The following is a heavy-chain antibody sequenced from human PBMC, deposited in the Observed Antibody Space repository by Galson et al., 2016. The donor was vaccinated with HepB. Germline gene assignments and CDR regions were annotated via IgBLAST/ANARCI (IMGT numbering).Heavy chain of an antibody. Sequence: SLRLSCAASGFTFSSYAMSWVRQAPGKGLEWVSAISGSGASTYYADSVMGRFTISRDNSKNTLYLQMNSLRAADTAVYYCLPTCDGGRCSGDAFNVWGQGAMVTVSS. J-gene: IGHJ3*01. V-gene: IGHV3-23*01. D-gene: IGHD4-23*01. CDR1: GFTFSSYA. CDR2: ISGSGAST. CDR3: LPTCDGGRCSGDAFNV.